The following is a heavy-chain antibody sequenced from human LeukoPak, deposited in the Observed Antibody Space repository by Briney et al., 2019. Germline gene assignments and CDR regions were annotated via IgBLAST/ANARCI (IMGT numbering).Heavy chain of an antibody. CDR3: ASNTNPHHWYYYYYMDV. J-gene: IGHJ6*03. CDR2: FDPEDGET. V-gene: IGHV1-24*01. D-gene: IGHD2-2*01. Sequence: ASVKVSCKVSGYTLTELSMHWVRQAPGKGLEWIGGFDPEDGETIYAQKFQGRVTMTTDTSTSTAYMELRSLRSDDTAVYYCASNTNPHHWYYYYYMDVWGKGTTVTVS. CDR1: GYTLTELS.